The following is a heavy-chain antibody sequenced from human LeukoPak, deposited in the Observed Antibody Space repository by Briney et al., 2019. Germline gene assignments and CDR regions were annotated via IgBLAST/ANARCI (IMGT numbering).Heavy chain of an antibody. CDR1: GFTFSSYG. CDR2: ISYDGSNK. V-gene: IGHV3-30*18. Sequence: PGGSLRLSCAASGFTFSSYGMHWVRQAPGKGLEWVAVISYDGSNKYYADSVKGRFTISRDNSKNTLYLQMNSLRAEDTAVYYCAKEPGGSCPWGQGTLVTVSS. J-gene: IGHJ5*02. CDR3: AKEPGGSCP. D-gene: IGHD2-15*01.